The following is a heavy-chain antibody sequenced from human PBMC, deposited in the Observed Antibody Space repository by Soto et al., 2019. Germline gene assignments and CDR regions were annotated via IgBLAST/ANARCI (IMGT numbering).Heavy chain of an antibody. V-gene: IGHV1-69*13. CDR1: GGTFSSYA. CDR3: ARDLGTYYDILTGYLPYY. Sequence: VASVKVSCKASGGTFSSYAISWVRQAPGQGLEWMGGIIPIFGTANYAQKFQGRVTITADESTSTAYMELSSLRSEDTAVYYCARDLGTYYDILTGYLPYYWGQGTLVTVSS. J-gene: IGHJ4*02. D-gene: IGHD3-9*01. CDR2: IIPIFGTA.